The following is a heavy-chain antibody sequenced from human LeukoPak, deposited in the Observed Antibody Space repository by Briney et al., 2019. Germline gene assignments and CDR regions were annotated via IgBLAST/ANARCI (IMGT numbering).Heavy chain of an antibody. J-gene: IGHJ3*02. CDR1: GYSFTTYW. D-gene: IGHD2-8*01. CDR3: AGPRCTNGVCSPGEAFDI. CDR2: IYPGDSDT. V-gene: IGHV5-51*01. Sequence: GESLKISCKDSGYSFTTYWIGWVRQTPGKGLEWMGVIYPGDSDTRYSPSLQGQVTISADKSINTAYLQWSSLKASDTAMYYCAGPRCTNGVCSPGEAFDIWGQGTMVTVSS.